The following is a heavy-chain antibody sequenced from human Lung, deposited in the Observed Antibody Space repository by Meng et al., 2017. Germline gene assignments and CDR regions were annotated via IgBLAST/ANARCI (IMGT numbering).Heavy chain of an antibody. D-gene: IGHD6-6*01. CDR2: ISHDGSNE. V-gene: IGHV3-30-3*01. CDR1: EFTFSVYA. J-gene: IGHJ4*02. Sequence: VQLVESAGGSVQSAVSFRLSWTASEFTFSVYARHWIRQALGKGLGWVAVISHDGSNEYFADSVKGRFSISRDNSKNTLYLQMNSLKPDDTAVYCCARLVHPGPDYWGQGTLVTVSS. CDR3: ARLVHPGPDY.